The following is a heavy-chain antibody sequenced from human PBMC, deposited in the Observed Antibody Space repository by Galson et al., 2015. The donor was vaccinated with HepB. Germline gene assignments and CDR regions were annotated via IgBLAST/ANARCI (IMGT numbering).Heavy chain of an antibody. CDR2: ISGSGGST. CDR1: GFTFSSYA. Sequence: SLRLSCAASGFTFSSYAMSWVRQAPGKGLEWVSIISGSGGSTFYADSVKGRFTISRDSSKNTLFLQMNSLRAEDTAIYYCAKAGCSGGTCYRPPDYWGQGTLVTVSS. J-gene: IGHJ4*02. CDR3: AKAGCSGGTCYRPPDY. V-gene: IGHV3-23*01. D-gene: IGHD2-15*01.